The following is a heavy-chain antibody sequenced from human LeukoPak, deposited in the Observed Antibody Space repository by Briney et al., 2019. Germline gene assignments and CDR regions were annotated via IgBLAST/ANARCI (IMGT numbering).Heavy chain of an antibody. CDR3: AKSVAGTGDPVDY. CDR2: ISGRGYST. V-gene: IGHV3-23*01. Sequence: PGGSLRLSCAASGFTFNNYAMNWVRRAPGKGLEWVSNISGRGYSTYYAYSVKGRFTISRDNSKNTLYLQMNSLRAEDTAVYYCAKSVAGTGDPVDYWGQGTLVIVSA. D-gene: IGHD6-19*01. CDR1: GFTFNNYA. J-gene: IGHJ4*02.